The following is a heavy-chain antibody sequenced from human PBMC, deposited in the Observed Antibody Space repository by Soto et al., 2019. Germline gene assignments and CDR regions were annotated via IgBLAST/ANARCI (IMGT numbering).Heavy chain of an antibody. Sequence: QVTLKESGPVLVKPTETLTLTCAVSGFSPRESKVGVSWIRQPPGKALEWLAHIFWNGEKSYSTSLERRLTISKDPSKGKVVLTMTNMDPVDTSTSFCAHVRQWDGAHSYDYGGRGTLVTVSS. V-gene: IGHV2-26*01. J-gene: IGHJ4*02. CDR2: IFWNGEK. D-gene: IGHD1-26*01. CDR3: AHVRQWDGAHSYDY. CDR1: GFSPRESKVG.